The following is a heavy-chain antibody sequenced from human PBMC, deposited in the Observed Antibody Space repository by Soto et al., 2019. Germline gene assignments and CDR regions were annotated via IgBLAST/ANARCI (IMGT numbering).Heavy chain of an antibody. CDR2: VYYTGTT. CDR1: GGSISSYF. D-gene: IGHD6-13*01. J-gene: IGHJ4*02. Sequence: QVQLQESGPGLLKPSETLSLTCTVSGGSISSYFYIWVRQPPGQGLEWIGPVYYTGTTDYNPSLKSRVTISVDTSKTQFSLNLRSVTAADTAVYYCARDLAAVPRAFDYWGRGTLVTVSA. CDR3: ARDLAAVPRAFDY. V-gene: IGHV4-59*01.